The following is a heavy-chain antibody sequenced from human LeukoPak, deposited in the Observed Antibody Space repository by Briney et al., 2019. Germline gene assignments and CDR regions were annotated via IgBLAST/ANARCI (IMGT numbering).Heavy chain of an antibody. Sequence: PGGSLRLSCAASGFTFSSYGMHWVRQAPGKGLEWVAVTWYDGSNKYYADSVKGRFTISRDNSKNTLYLQMNSLRAEDTAVYYCAKDQLGYCTNGVCSGFDYWGQGTLVTVSS. V-gene: IGHV3-33*06. J-gene: IGHJ4*02. CDR2: TWYDGSNK. CDR1: GFTFSSYG. D-gene: IGHD2-8*01. CDR3: AKDQLGYCTNGVCSGFDY.